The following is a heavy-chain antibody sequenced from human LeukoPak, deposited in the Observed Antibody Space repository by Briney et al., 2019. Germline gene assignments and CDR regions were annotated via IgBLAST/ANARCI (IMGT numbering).Heavy chain of an antibody. CDR2: IYSSGST. CDR1: GGSMSNYC. D-gene: IGHD4-11*01. CDR3: ARGFHSNFFWLDP. V-gene: IGHV4-4*07. Sequence: SETLSLTCSVSGGSMSNYCWSWIRQPAGKGLEWIGRIYSSGSTNYNPSLKSRVTMSIDTSKNQFSLKLSSVTAADTAVYYCARGFHSNFFWLDPWGQGTLVTVSS. J-gene: IGHJ5*02.